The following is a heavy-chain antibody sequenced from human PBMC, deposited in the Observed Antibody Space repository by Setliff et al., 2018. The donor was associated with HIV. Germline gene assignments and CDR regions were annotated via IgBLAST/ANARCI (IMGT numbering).Heavy chain of an antibody. Sequence: PGGSLRLSCAASGFTFSNFAMSWVRQAPGKGLEWVSAISGSGGSTYYADSVKGRFTISRDNSKNTLYLQMNSLRAEDTAVYYCAKAGLIAVAGTFDYWGQGTLVTVSS. J-gene: IGHJ4*02. D-gene: IGHD6-19*01. CDR1: GFTFSNFA. CDR2: ISGSGGST. CDR3: AKAGLIAVAGTFDY. V-gene: IGHV3-23*01.